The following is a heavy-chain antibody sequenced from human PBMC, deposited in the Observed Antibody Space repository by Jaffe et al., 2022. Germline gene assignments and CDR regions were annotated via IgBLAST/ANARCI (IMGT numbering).Heavy chain of an antibody. Sequence: QVQLVESGGGVVQPGGSLRLSCAASGFTFSDYGMHWVRQAPGKGLEWVTFISYEGSSKYYADSVKGRFTISRDNSKNTLYLQMTGLGTEDTAIYYCTTRDCSGNICYELDYWGQGTLVTVSS. CDR3: TTRDCSGNICYELDY. V-gene: IGHV3-30*02. CDR1: GFTFSDYG. CDR2: ISYEGSSK. D-gene: IGHD2-15*01. J-gene: IGHJ4*02.